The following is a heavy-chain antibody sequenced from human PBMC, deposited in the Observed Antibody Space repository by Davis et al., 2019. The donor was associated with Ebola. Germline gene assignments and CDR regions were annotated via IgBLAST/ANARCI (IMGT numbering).Heavy chain of an antibody. CDR3: AKDNPLRWFGP. CDR2: IHSSGTT. V-gene: IGHV4-59*01. D-gene: IGHD1-14*01. Sequence: MPSETLSLTCTVSGVSITSYQWNWVRQSPGKGLEWLGSIHSSGTTNYNPSLKSRVTISMDTSQNQFSLRLNSVTPADTAVYYRAKDNPLRWFGPWGQGTLVTVSS. J-gene: IGHJ5*02. CDR1: GVSITSYQ.